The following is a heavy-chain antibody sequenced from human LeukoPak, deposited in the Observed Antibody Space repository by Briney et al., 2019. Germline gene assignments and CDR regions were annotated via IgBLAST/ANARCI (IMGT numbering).Heavy chain of an antibody. D-gene: IGHD6-19*01. Sequence: ASVKVSCKASGYTLTSYDINWVRQATGQGLEWMGWMNPNSGNTGYAQKFQGRVTMTRNTSISTAYMELSSLRSEDTAVYYCARAGSSGWGGVYYFDYWGQGTLVTVSS. CDR2: MNPNSGNT. CDR3: ARAGSSGWGGVYYFDY. CDR1: GYTLTSYD. V-gene: IGHV1-8*01. J-gene: IGHJ4*02.